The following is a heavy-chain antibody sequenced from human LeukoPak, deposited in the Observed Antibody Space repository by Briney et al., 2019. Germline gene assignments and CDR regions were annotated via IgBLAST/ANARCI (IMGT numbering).Heavy chain of an antibody. J-gene: IGHJ4*02. Sequence: GGALRLSCAASGFTFSSYAMSWVRQAPGKGLDWVSTISGSGGSTYHADSVKGRFTISRDNSKNTLYLQMNSLRAEDTAVYYCAKGGNYDFWSGYSFDYWGQGTLVTVST. D-gene: IGHD3-3*01. CDR3: AKGGNYDFWSGYSFDY. V-gene: IGHV3-23*01. CDR2: ISGSGGST. CDR1: GFTFSSYA.